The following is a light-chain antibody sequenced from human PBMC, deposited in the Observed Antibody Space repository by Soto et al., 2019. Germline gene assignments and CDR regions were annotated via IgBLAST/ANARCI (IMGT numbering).Light chain of an antibody. CDR2: DVT. CDR3: CSYAGGYTYV. J-gene: IGLJ1*01. CDR1: SSDVGGYNY. V-gene: IGLV2-11*01. Sequence: QSALTQPRSVSGSPGQSVTISCAGTSSDVGGYNYVSWYQQYPSKAPKLMIYDVTKRPSGVPDRFSGSKSDNTASLTISGLQAGDEADYYCCSYAGGYTYVFGPGTKLTVL.